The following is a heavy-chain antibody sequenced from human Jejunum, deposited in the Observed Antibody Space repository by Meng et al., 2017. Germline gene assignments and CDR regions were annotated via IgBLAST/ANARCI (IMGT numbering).Heavy chain of an antibody. Sequence: GGSLRLSCAASGFTFSTYGMHWVRQAPGKGLEWVPIISYDGSNKNYVDPVKGRFTISRDNSKNTLYLQMNSLTAEDMAVDYCAKGVGFDPWGQGTLVTVSS. D-gene: IGHD2-15*01. CDR3: AKGVGFDP. J-gene: IGHJ5*02. CDR2: ISYDGSNK. V-gene: IGHV3-30*18. CDR1: GFTFSTYG.